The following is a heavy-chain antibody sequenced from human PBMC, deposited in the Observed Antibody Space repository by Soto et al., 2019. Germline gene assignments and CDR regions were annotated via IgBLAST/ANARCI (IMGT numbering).Heavy chain of an antibody. J-gene: IGHJ4*02. Sequence: GGSLRLSCAASGFTVSRNYMSWVRQAPGKGLEWVSVIYSGGSTYYADSVKGRFTISRDNSKNTLYLQMNSLRAEDTAVYYCARSIAVAGTEAIDYWGQGTLVTVSS. CDR3: ARSIAVAGTEAIDY. D-gene: IGHD6-19*01. CDR1: GFTVSRNY. CDR2: IYSGGST. V-gene: IGHV3-53*01.